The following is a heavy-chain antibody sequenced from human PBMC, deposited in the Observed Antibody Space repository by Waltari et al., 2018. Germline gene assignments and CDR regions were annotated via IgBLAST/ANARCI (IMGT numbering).Heavy chain of an antibody. V-gene: IGHV3-21*02. J-gene: IGHJ5*02. CDR3: ARGGWGFYLDL. D-gene: IGHD7-27*01. Sequence: EVQLVESGGGLVKPGGSLRFPRAAPGFSFSPYNMNRVRQAPGKGLEWVSSISSNGAYMHYVDSVKGRFTISRDNDKTFLYLQMNDLRDEDTGVYYCARGGWGFYLDLWGQGELVTVSS. CDR2: ISSNGAYM. CDR1: GFSFSPYN.